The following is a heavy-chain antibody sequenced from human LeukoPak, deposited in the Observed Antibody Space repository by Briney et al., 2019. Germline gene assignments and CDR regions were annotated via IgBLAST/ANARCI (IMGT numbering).Heavy chain of an antibody. CDR3: ARYNGSLSFDY. Sequence: PSETLSLTCTVSGGSISSYYWSWIRQPPGKGLEWIGYIYYSGSTNYNPSLKSRVTISVDTSKNQFSLKLSSVTAADTAVYYCARYNGSLSFDYWGQGTLVTVSS. J-gene: IGHJ4*02. CDR2: IYYSGST. V-gene: IGHV4-59*01. D-gene: IGHD1-26*01. CDR1: GGSISSYY.